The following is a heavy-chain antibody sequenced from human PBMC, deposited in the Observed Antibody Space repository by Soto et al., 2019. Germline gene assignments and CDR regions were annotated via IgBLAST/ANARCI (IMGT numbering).Heavy chain of an antibody. J-gene: IGHJ6*02. CDR1: GFTFSDYA. V-gene: IGHV3-23*01. D-gene: IGHD2-2*01. CDR3: AKDSRNVAVSAARVYGMDV. CDR2: TRSNGEYT. Sequence: GSLRLSCAGSGFTFSDYAMTLVRQAPGKGLEWVSTTRSNGEYTYYGDSAKGRFTVSRDNSKNTLYLEMSSVRAEDTAVYYCAKDSRNVAVSAARVYGMDVWGQGTTVTVSS.